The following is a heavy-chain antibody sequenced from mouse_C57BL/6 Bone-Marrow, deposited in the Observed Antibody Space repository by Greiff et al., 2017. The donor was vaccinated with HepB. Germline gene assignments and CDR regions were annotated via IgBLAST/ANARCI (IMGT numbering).Heavy chain of an antibody. D-gene: IGHD1-2*01. J-gene: IGHJ2*01. CDR3: ARALRPFDY. CDR1: GYTFTSYG. V-gene: IGHV1-81*01. Sequence: VKLVESGAELARPGASVKLSCKASGYTFTSYGISWVKQRTGQGLEWIGEIYPRSGNTYYNEKFKGKATLTADKSSSTAYMELRSLTSEDSAVYFCARALRPFDYWGQGTTLTVSS. CDR2: IYPRSGNT.